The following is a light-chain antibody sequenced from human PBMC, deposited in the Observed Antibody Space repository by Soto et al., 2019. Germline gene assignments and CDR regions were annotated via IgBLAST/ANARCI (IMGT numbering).Light chain of an antibody. V-gene: IGKV1-9*01. CDR2: AAS. CDR3: QQINSYVFA. J-gene: IGKJ3*01. Sequence: DIQLTQSPSFLSASVGDRVTITCRASQDVSRYLAWYQQKPGKAPNLLIYAASTLRSGVPSRFSGSGSETEFTLTISSLQPEDFATYYCQQINSYVFAFGPGTKVDIK. CDR1: QDVSRY.